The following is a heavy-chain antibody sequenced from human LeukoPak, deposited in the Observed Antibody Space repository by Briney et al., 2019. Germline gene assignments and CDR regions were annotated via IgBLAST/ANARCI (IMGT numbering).Heavy chain of an antibody. CDR1: GGSFSGYY. Sequence: SETLSLTCAVYGGSFSGYYWSWIRQPPGKGLEWIGEINHSGSTNYNPSLKSRVTISVDTSKNQFSLKLSSVTAADTAVYYCARGGGPYYYYYYMDVWGKGTTVTISS. J-gene: IGHJ6*03. CDR2: INHSGST. V-gene: IGHV4-34*01. CDR3: ARGGGPYYYYYYMDV.